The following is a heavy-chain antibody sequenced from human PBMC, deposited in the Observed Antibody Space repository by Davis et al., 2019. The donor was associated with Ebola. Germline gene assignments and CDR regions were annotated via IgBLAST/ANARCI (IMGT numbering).Heavy chain of an antibody. Sequence: PSETLSLTCTVSGASVSGHYWNWFRQPPGKGLEWIGFVSGSGRTSYNPSLKSRVTISADTSKNHFSLNLRSVTAADTAVYYCVRFGRGAYWGQGTLVTVSS. CDR1: GASVSGHY. CDR3: VRFGRGAY. V-gene: IGHV4-59*02. D-gene: IGHD3-16*01. J-gene: IGHJ4*02. CDR2: VSGSGRT.